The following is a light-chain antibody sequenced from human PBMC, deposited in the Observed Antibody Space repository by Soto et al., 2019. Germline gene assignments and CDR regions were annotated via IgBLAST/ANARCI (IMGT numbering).Light chain of an antibody. Sequence: QSVLTQPASVSWSPGQSITISCTGTSSDVGGYNYVSWYQQHPGKAPKLMIYEVSNRPSGVSNRFSGSKSGNTASLTIPGLHAEHEADYHCSSYTSSSTVFGSGTKGTVL. CDR1: SSDVGGYNY. CDR3: SSYTSSSTV. V-gene: IGLV2-14*01. J-gene: IGLJ1*01. CDR2: EVS.